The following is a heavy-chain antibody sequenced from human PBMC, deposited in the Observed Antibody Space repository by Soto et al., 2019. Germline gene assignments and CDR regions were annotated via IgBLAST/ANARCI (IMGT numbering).Heavy chain of an antibody. D-gene: IGHD3-10*01. V-gene: IGHV1-46*01. CDR2: INPSGGTT. Sequence: ASVKVSCKTSGYTFTSYYIHWVRQAPGQGLEWMGLINPSGGTTVDPQKFQGRVTMTRDTSTSTVYMELSSLRSEDTAVYYCARDWEFGYWGQGTLVTVSS. CDR3: ARDWEFGY. CDR1: GYTFTSYY. J-gene: IGHJ4*02.